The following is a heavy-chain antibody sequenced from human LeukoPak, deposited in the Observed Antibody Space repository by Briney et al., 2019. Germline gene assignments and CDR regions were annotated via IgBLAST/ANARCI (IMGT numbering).Heavy chain of an antibody. CDR1: GGTFSSYA. CDR2: IIPIFGTA. J-gene: IGHJ5*02. Sequence: SVKVSCKASGGTFSSYAISWVRQAPGQGLEWMGGIIPIFGTANYAQKFQGRVTITADESTSTAYMELSSLRSEDTAVYYCARGSYYYDSSPRWFDPWGQGTLVTVSS. V-gene: IGHV1-69*13. D-gene: IGHD3-22*01. CDR3: ARGSYYYDSSPRWFDP.